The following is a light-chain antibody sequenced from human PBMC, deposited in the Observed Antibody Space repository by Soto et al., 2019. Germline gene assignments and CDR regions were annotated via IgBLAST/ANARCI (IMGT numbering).Light chain of an antibody. CDR3: QQSYSTPGT. J-gene: IGKJ2*01. CDR2: AAS. Sequence: DIQMTQSPSSLSASVGDRVTITCRASQSISSYLNWYQQKPGKAPKLLIYAASSLQSGVPSRFSGSVSGTDFTLTISSLQPDDFATYYCQQSYSTPGTFGQGTKLEIK. CDR1: QSISSY. V-gene: IGKV1-39*01.